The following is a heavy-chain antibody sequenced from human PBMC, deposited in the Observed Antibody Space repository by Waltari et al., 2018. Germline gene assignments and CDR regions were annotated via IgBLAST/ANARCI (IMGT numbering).Heavy chain of an antibody. J-gene: IGHJ5*02. V-gene: IGHV3-23*01. CDR3: AKGGVGVVVPAAINENPNNWFDP. D-gene: IGHD2-2*01. CDR2: ISGSGGST. Sequence: EVQLLESGGGLVQPGGSLRLSCAASGFTFSSYAMSWVRPAPGKGLEWVSAISGSGGSTYYADSVKGRFTMSRDNSKNTLYLQRNSLRAEDTAVYYCAKGGVGVVVPAAINENPNNWFDPWGQGTLVTVSS. CDR1: GFTFSSYA.